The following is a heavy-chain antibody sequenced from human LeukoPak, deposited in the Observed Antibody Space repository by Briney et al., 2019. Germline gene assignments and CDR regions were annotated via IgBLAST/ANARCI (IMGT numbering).Heavy chain of an antibody. CDR2: INHSGST. Sequence: PSETLSLTCAVYGGSFSGYYWSWIRQPPGKGLEWIGEINHSGSTNYNPSLKSRVTISVDTSKNQFSLKLSSVTAADTAVYYCARGGTLRFLEWLVSPGGMGMDVWGQGTTVTVSS. CDR3: ARGGTLRFLEWLVSPGGMGMDV. J-gene: IGHJ6*02. D-gene: IGHD3-3*01. V-gene: IGHV4-34*01. CDR1: GGSFSGYY.